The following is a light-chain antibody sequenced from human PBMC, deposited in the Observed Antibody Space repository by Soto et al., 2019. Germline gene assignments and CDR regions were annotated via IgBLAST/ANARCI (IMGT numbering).Light chain of an antibody. CDR2: YDS. CDR3: QVWDSSSDHVV. CDR1: NIGSKS. J-gene: IGLJ3*02. V-gene: IGLV3-21*04. Sequence: SYELTQPPSVSVAPEKTARITCGGNNIGSKSVHWYQQRPGRAPVLVIYYDSDRPSGIPERFSGSNSGNTATLTISRVEAGDEADYYCQVWDSSSDHVVFGGGTKLTVL.